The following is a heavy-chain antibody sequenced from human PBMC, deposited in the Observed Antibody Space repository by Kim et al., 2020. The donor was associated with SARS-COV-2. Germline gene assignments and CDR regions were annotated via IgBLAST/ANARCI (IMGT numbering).Heavy chain of an antibody. CDR2: TYYRSKWIN. Sequence: SQTLSLTCAISGDTVSSNSAAWNWIRQSPSRGLEWLGRTYYRSKWINDYAASVRSRITINPDTSKNQFSLQLNSVTPEDTAVYYCAREVGSLGESSWTTRWFDPWGQGTLVTVSS. J-gene: IGHJ5*02. CDR3: AREVGSLGESSWTTRWFDP. D-gene: IGHD3-16*02. CDR1: GDTVSSNSAA. V-gene: IGHV6-1*01.